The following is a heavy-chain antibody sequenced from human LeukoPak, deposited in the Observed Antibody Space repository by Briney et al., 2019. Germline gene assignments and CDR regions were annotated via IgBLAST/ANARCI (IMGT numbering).Heavy chain of an antibody. CDR3: ARDSVDCTNGVCDYYYYCMDV. J-gene: IGHJ6*02. V-gene: IGHV3-30-3*01. CDR2: ISYDGSNK. D-gene: IGHD2-8*01. Sequence: GRSLRLSCAASGFTFSSYAMHWVRQAPGKGLEWVAVISYDGSNKYYADSVKGRFTISRDNSKNTLYLQMNSLRAEDTAVYYCARDSVDCTNGVCDYYYYCMDVWGQGTTVTVSS. CDR1: GFTFSSYA.